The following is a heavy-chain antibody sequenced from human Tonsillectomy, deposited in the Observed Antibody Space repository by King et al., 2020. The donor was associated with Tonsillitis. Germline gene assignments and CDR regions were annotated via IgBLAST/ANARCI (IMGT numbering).Heavy chain of an antibody. J-gene: IGHJ4*02. D-gene: IGHD2-15*01. Sequence: VQLVQSGGGLVQPGRSLRLPCTASGFAFNTYALHWVRQAPGKGLEWVAVISFDGSMEYYADSVKGRFTISRHNPKNTLYLQRSILRTEDTAVYYCARSRCDRYWSGGFCYSPLAFDDWGQGTLVTVSS. CDR1: GFAFNTYA. V-gene: IGHV3-30*04. CDR3: ARSRCDRYWSGGFCYSPLAFDD. CDR2: ISFDGSME.